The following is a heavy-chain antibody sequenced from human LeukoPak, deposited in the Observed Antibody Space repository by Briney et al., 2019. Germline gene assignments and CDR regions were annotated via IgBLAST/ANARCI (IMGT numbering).Heavy chain of an antibody. Sequence: PSETLSLTCTVSSGAIISDNFYWGWVRQPPGKGLEWVGSINYSGTTYYNPSLRSRLSISVDTSRTQFFLRLNSVTAADTAVYYCGRLFDSWGQGILVTVSS. J-gene: IGHJ4*02. CDR1: SGAIISDNFY. V-gene: IGHV4-39*01. CDR2: INYSGTT. CDR3: GRLFDS.